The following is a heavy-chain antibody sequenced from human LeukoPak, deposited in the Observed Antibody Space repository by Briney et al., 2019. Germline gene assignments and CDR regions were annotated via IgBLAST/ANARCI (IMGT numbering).Heavy chain of an antibody. V-gene: IGHV1-46*01. CDR1: GYTFTSYY. J-gene: IGHJ4*02. D-gene: IGHD6-25*01. CDR2: INPSAGTT. CDR3: AILRSDAAS. Sequence: ASVKVSCKASGYTFTSYYVHWVRQAPGQGLEWMGVINPSAGTTIYAQMFRGRVTMTRDTSTSTVYMELSSLRSEDTVVYFCAILRSDAASWGQGTLVTVSS.